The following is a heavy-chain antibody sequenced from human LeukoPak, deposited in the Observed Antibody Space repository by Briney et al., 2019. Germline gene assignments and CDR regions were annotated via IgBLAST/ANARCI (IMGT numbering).Heavy chain of an antibody. Sequence: SETLSLTCTVSGGSISSYYWSWIRQPPGKGLEWIGYIYNSGSSNYNLSLKSLGTILVGTSKNQFSLKLSSVTAADTAVYYCARGYYDILTGYSESAFDIWGQGTKVTVSS. D-gene: IGHD3-9*01. V-gene: IGHV4-59*01. J-gene: IGHJ3*02. CDR3: ARGYYDILTGYSESAFDI. CDR1: GGSISSYY. CDR2: IYNSGSS.